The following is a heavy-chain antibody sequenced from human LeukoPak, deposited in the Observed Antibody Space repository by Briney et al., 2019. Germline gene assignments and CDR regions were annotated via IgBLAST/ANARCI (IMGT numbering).Heavy chain of an antibody. CDR3: ARETGRGYSYGPDY. J-gene: IGHJ4*02. Sequence: PGGSLRLSCAASGFTFSDYYMNWVRQAPGKGLEWVSYISSSSSTIYYADSVKGRFTISRDNAKNSLYLQMNSLRDEDTAVNYCARETGRGYSYGPDYWGQGTLVTVSS. V-gene: IGHV3-11*04. D-gene: IGHD5-18*01. CDR1: GFTFSDYY. CDR2: ISSSSSTI.